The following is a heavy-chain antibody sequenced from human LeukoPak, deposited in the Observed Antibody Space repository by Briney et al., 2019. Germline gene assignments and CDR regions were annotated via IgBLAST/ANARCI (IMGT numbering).Heavy chain of an antibody. V-gene: IGHV1-69*13. J-gene: IGHJ6*02. D-gene: IGHD6-13*01. CDR2: IIPIFGTA. CDR3: ARALSHYSSSFDGGDYYYYDGMDV. Sequence: GASVKVSCKASGGTFSSYAISWVRQAPGQGLEWMGGIIPIFGTANYAQKFQGRVTITADESTSTAYMELSSLRSEDTAVYYCARALSHYSSSFDGGDYYYYDGMDVWGQGTTVTVSS. CDR1: GGTFSSYA.